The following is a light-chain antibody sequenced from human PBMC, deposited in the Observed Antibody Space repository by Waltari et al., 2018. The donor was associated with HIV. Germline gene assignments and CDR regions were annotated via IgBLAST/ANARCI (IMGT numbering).Light chain of an antibody. J-gene: IGLJ2*01. CDR2: GVN. V-gene: IGLV2-8*01. CDR1: SRDVGAYNF. CDR3: SSYAGPNHLL. Sequence: QSALTQPPSASGSPGQSVTFSCTGPSRDVGAYNFVSWSQQHPGKAPKLIIYGVNQRPSGVPDRFSGSKSGNTASLTVSGLQADDEADYYCSSYAGPNHLLFGGGTKLTVL.